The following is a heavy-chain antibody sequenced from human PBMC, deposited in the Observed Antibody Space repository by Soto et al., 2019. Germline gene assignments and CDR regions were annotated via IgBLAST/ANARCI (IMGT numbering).Heavy chain of an antibody. Sequence: QVQLVQSGAEVKKPGSSVKVSCKASGGTFSSYAISWVRQAPGQGLEWMGGIIPIFGTANYAQKLQGRVTITADESTSTAYMELSSLRSEDTAVYYCAREGGRVGATQRDAFDIWGQGTMVTVSS. D-gene: IGHD1-26*01. CDR3: AREGGRVGATQRDAFDI. CDR1: GGTFSSYA. J-gene: IGHJ3*02. CDR2: IIPIFGTA. V-gene: IGHV1-69*12.